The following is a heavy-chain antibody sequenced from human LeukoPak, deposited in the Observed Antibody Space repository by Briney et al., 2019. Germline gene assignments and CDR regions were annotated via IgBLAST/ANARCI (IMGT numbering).Heavy chain of an antibody. V-gene: IGHV4-59*01. Sequence: PSETLSLTCTVSGGSISDYYWTWIRQPPGKGLEWIGYIYFTGSTSYNPSPKSRVTISVDTSKNYFSLKLSSVTAADTAVYYCATCDVGVCAYWGQGTLVTVSS. CDR2: IYFTGST. D-gene: IGHD1-26*01. CDR1: GGSISDYY. J-gene: IGHJ4*02. CDR3: ATCDVGVCAY.